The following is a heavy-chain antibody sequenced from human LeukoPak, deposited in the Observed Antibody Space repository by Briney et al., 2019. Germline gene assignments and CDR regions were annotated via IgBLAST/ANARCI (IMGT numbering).Heavy chain of an antibody. V-gene: IGHV4-59*01. CDR1: GGSISSYY. D-gene: IGHD3-22*01. CDR3: ASGHYDSSGYVDDY. J-gene: IGHJ4*02. CDR2: IYYSGTT. Sequence: SETLSLTCTVSGGSISSYYWNWIRQPPGKGLEWIGYIYYSGTTNYNPSLKSRVSMSVDTSKNQFSLKLSSVTAADTAVYYCASGHYDSSGYVDDYWGQGTLVTVSS.